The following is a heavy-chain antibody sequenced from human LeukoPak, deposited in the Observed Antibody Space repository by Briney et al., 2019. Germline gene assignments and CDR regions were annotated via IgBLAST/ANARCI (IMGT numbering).Heavy chain of an antibody. V-gene: IGHV3-30-3*01. CDR2: ISYDGSNK. CDR1: GFTFNSYA. CDR3: AKGSKSYSYDFTAFDY. Sequence: GRSLRLSCAASGFTFNSYAMHWVRQAPGKGLEWVSVISYDGSNKYYADSVKGRFTVSRDNIKSTLYLQMNSLTADDTALYYCAKGSKSYSYDFTAFDYWGQGSLVTVSS. J-gene: IGHJ4*02. D-gene: IGHD3-22*01.